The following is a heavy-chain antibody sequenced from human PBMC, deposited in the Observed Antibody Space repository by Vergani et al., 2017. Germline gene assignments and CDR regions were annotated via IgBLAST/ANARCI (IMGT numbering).Heavy chain of an antibody. CDR2: IDHSGGT. J-gene: IGHJ4*02. D-gene: IGHD5-18*01. CDR1: GYSISSGYY. Sequence: QVQLQESGPGLVKPSETLSLTCAVSGYSISSGYYWGWIRQPPGEGREWIGSIDHSGGTYYTPSLKSRVTISVDTSKNQFSLKLSSVTAADTAVYYCARHLRGYSYGVFDYWGQGREVTVSS. CDR3: ARHLRGYSYGVFDY. V-gene: IGHV4-38-2*01.